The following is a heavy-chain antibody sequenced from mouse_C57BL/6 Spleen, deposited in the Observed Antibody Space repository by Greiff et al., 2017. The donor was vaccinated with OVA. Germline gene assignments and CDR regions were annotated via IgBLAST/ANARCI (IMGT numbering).Heavy chain of an antibody. CDR2: IDPSDSET. D-gene: IGHD2-4*01. V-gene: IGHV1-52*01. Sequence: QVQLKQPGAELVRPGSSVKLSCKASGYTFTSYWMHWVKQRPIQGLEWIGNIDPSDSETHYNQKFKDKATLTVDKSSSTAYMQLSSLTSEDSAVDYCARAGDYDRFAYWGQGTLVTVSA. CDR3: ARAGDYDRFAY. CDR1: GYTFTSYW. J-gene: IGHJ3*01.